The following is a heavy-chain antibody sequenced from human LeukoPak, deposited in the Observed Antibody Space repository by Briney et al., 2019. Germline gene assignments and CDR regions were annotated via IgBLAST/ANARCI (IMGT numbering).Heavy chain of an antibody. J-gene: IGHJ6*02. CDR3: ARAVTTVFYYGMGV. Sequence: PGGSLRLSCAASGFTFSSYAMSWVRQAPGKGLEWVANIKQDGSEKYYVDSVKGRFTISRDNAKNSLYLQMNSLRAEDTAVYYCARAVTTVFYYGMGVWGQGTTVTVSS. D-gene: IGHD4-17*01. CDR1: GFTFSSYA. V-gene: IGHV3-7*01. CDR2: IKQDGSEK.